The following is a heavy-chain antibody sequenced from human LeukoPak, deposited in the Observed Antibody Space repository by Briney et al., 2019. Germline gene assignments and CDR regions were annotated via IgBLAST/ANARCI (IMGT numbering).Heavy chain of an antibody. V-gene: IGHV4-39*07. CDR2: IYYSGST. CDR1: GGSIRSSSYY. D-gene: IGHD3-22*01. CDR3: ARVWDSMMDYYMDV. J-gene: IGHJ6*03. Sequence: PSETLSLTCSVSGGSIRSSSYYWGWIRQPPGKGLEWIGSIYYSGSTYYNPSLKSRVTISVDTSKNQFSLKLSSVTAADTAVYYCARVWDSMMDYYMDVWGKGTTVTVSS.